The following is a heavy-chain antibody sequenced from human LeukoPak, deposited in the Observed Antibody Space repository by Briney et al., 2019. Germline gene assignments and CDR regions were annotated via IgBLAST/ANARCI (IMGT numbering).Heavy chain of an antibody. CDR2: ITGRGGGT. D-gene: IGHD2-15*01. Sequence: GGSLRLSCAASGFTFSSYAMSWVRQAPGKGLQWGSGITGRGGGTNYADSVKGRFTISRDNSNNTLYLQMNSLRAEDTAVYFCAKAPSPYCSGASCYPFDYWGQGTLVSVSS. V-gene: IGHV3-23*01. J-gene: IGHJ4*02. CDR1: GFTFSSYA. CDR3: AKAPSPYCSGASCYPFDY.